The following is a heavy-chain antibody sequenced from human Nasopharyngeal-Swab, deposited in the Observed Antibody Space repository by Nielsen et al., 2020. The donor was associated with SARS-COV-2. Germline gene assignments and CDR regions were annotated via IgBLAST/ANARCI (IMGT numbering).Heavy chain of an antibody. CDR3: TTDEWS. V-gene: IGHV3-15*01. Sequence: GESLKISCAASGFTFSSYAMSWVRQAPGKGLEWVARIKRKSDGGTIDYAAPVKGRFTISRDDSKNTLYLQMNSLKTEDTAVFYCTTDEWSWGQGTLVTVSS. J-gene: IGHJ4*02. CDR2: IKRKSDGGTI. CDR1: GFTFSSYA. D-gene: IGHD3-3*01.